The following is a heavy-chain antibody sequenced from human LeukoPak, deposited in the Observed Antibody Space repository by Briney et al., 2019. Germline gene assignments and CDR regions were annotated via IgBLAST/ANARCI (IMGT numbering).Heavy chain of an antibody. V-gene: IGHV3-53*01. J-gene: IGHJ4*02. CDR3: ARDDYCSGGSCYLCLDY. CDR1: GFTVSSNY. Sequence: GGSLRLSCAASGFTVSSNYMSWVRQAPGKGLEWVSVIYSGGSTYYADSVKGRFTISRDNAKNSLYLQMNSLRAEDTAVYYCARDDYCSGGSCYLCLDYWGQGTLVTVSS. CDR2: IYSGGST. D-gene: IGHD2-15*01.